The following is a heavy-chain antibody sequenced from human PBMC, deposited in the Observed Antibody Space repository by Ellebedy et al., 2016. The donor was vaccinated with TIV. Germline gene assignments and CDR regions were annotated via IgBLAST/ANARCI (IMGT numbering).Heavy chain of an antibody. CDR1: GFTLSSYW. CDR3: VTYSSATGCLDP. J-gene: IGHJ5*02. V-gene: IGHV3-7*03. CDR2: IKQDGTER. Sequence: GRSLRLSCSASGFTLSSYWMTWVRQAPGKGLEWVANIKQDGTERYYVDSVKGRFTISRDNAKSSFYLQMNSLRAEDTAVYYCVTYSSATGCLDPWGQGTLVTVSS. D-gene: IGHD2-21*01.